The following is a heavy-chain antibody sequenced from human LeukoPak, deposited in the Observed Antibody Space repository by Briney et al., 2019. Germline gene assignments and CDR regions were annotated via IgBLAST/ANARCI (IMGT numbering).Heavy chain of an antibody. CDR3: ARQKGYCSSTSCSYFDY. CDR1: GYSFTSYW. V-gene: IGHV5-51*01. D-gene: IGHD2-2*01. Sequence: GESLKISCKGSGYSFTSYWIGWVRQMPGKGLEWVGIIYSGDSDTRYSPSFQGQVTISADKSISTAYLQWSSLKASDTAMYYCARQKGYCSSTSCSYFDYWGQGTLVTVSS. CDR2: IYSGDSDT. J-gene: IGHJ4*02.